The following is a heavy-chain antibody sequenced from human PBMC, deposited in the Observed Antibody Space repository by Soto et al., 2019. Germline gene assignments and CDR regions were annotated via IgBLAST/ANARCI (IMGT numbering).Heavy chain of an antibody. CDR3: AFNSGSGSYYFDY. D-gene: IGHD3-10*01. CDR2: IIGGVETT. V-gene: IGHV3-23*01. J-gene: IGHJ4*02. CDR1: GFTFSSYA. Sequence: GGSLRLSCAASGFTFSSYAMHWVRQAPGKVLECVSAIIGGVETTYYADSVKGRFTISRDNSKNTLYLQMNSLRAEDTAVYYCAFNSGSGSYYFDYWGQGTLVTVSS.